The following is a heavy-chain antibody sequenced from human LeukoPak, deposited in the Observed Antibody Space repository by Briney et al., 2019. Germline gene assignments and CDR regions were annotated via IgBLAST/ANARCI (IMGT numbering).Heavy chain of an antibody. J-gene: IGHJ4*02. D-gene: IGHD3-10*01. V-gene: IGHV3-30*02. Sequence: GGSLRLSCAASGFTFSSYGMHWVRQAPGKGLEWVAFIRYDGSNKYYADSVKGRFTISRDNSKNTLYLQMNSLRAEDTAVYYCAINTVRTFDYWGQGTLVTVSS. CDR1: GFTFSSYG. CDR3: AINTVRTFDY. CDR2: IRYDGSNK.